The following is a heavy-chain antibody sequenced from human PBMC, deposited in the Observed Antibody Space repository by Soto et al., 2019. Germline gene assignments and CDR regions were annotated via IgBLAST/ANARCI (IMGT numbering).Heavy chain of an antibody. V-gene: IGHV3-48*02. J-gene: IGHJ6*02. CDR2: ISSGSITI. Sequence: EVQLVESGGGLVQPGGSLRLSCAASGFTFSSYSMNWVRQAPGKGLEWVSFISSGSITIYYADSVKGRFTISRDNAKNSLYLQMNSLRDEDTAVYYCARGGSSSDNGMDVWGQGTTVTVSS. CDR1: GFTFSSYS. D-gene: IGHD6-6*01. CDR3: ARGGSSSDNGMDV.